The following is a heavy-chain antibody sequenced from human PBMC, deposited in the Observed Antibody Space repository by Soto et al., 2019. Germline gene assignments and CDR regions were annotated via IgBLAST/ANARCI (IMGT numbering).Heavy chain of an antibody. CDR3: ATSVGIAPTGEDGMDV. CDR1: GGTFSIYG. CDR2: IIPILTTP. V-gene: IGHV1-69*13. D-gene: IGHD2-8*02. Sequence: SVKVSCKASGGTFSIYGFSWVRQAPGQGPEWIGGIIPILTTPNYAQKFHGRVTIVADESTTTVYMELSSLKSEDTAVYYCATSVGIAPTGEDGMDVWGQGTSVTVS. J-gene: IGHJ6*02.